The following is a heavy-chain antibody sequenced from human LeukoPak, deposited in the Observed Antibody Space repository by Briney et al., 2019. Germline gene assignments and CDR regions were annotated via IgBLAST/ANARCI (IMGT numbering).Heavy chain of an antibody. CDR3: AKDWEYSGGYYFDY. J-gene: IGHJ4*02. CDR2: ISGSGGST. Sequence: GGSLRLSCAASGFTFSSYAMGWVRQAPGKGLEWVSAISGSGGSTYYADSVKGRFTISRDNSKNTLYLQMNSLRAEDTAVYYCAKDWEYSGGYYFDYWGQGTLVTVSS. CDR1: GFTFSSYA. V-gene: IGHV3-23*01. D-gene: IGHD1-26*01.